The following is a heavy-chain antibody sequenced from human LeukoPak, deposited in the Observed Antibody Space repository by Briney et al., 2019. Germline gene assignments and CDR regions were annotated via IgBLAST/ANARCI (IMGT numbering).Heavy chain of an antibody. CDR3: ARGDGGNPWDAFDI. J-gene: IGHJ3*02. CDR1: GYTFSKFG. V-gene: IGHV1-18*01. Sequence: ASVKVSCKASGYTFSKFGIAWLRQAPGQGLDWMGWISGNNDNPQAPQDRQGRVTVTTGRATSTAYRELRSLRHDDTAVYYCARGDGGNPWDAFDIWGQGTMVTVSS. D-gene: IGHD4-23*01. CDR2: ISGNNDNP.